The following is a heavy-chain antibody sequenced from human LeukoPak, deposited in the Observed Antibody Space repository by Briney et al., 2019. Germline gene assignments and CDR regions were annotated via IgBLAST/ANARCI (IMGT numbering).Heavy chain of an antibody. CDR2: IYYSGST. CDR3: ARNPIAVAGDYYYYMGA. V-gene: IGHV4-59*08. J-gene: IGHJ6*03. Sequence: PSETLSLTCTVSGGSISSYYWSWIRQPPGKGLEWIGYIYYSGSTNYNPSLKSRVTISVDTSKNQFSLKLSSVTAADTAVYYCARNPIAVAGDYYYYMGAWGKGTTVTVSS. D-gene: IGHD6-19*01. CDR1: GGSISSYY.